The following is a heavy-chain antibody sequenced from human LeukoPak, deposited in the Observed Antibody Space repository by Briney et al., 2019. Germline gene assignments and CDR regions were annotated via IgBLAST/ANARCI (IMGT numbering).Heavy chain of an antibody. D-gene: IGHD3-9*01. CDR2: ISSSSSYI. J-gene: IGHJ4*02. CDR3: ARDVPPPYYDILTGYSPDFDY. CDR1: GFTFSSYS. V-gene: IGHV3-21*01. Sequence: GGSLRLSCAASGFTFSSYSMNWVRQAPGKGLEWVSSISSSSSYIYYADSVKGRFTISRDNAKNSLYLQMNSLRAKDTAVYYCARDVPPPYYDILTGYSPDFDYWGQGTLVTVSS.